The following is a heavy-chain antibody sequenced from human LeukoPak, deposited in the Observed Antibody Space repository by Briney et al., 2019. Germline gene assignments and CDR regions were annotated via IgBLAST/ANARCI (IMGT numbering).Heavy chain of an antibody. D-gene: IGHD2-15*01. V-gene: IGHV3-33*01. J-gene: IGHJ4*02. CDR2: IRSDGSSE. CDR1: GFTFSTYG. CDR3: ARYCSGGTCYVGLI. Sequence: PGRSLRLSCVASGFTFSTYGTHWVRQAPGKGLEWVAVIRSDGSSEYYADSVKGRFIISRDNSKNTLYLQMNSLSAEDTAMYYCARYCSGGTCYVGLIWGQGTLVTVSS.